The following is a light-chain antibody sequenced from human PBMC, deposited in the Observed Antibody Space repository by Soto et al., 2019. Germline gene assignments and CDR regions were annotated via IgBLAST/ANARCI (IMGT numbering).Light chain of an antibody. V-gene: IGLV6-57*03. CDR1: SGSIASNY. CDR2: EDN. CDR3: QSYDSSKGV. J-gene: IGLJ2*01. Sequence: NFMLTQPHSVSESPGKTVTISCTRSSGSIASNYVQWYQQRPGSAPTTVIYEDNQRPSGVPDRFSGSIDSSSNSASLTISGLKTEDEADYCCQSYDSSKGVFGGGTKSPS.